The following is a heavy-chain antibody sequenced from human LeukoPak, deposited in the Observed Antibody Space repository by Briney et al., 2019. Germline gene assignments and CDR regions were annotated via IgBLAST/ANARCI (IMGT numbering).Heavy chain of an antibody. CDR2: ISYDGSNK. Sequence: PGRSLRLSCAASGFTFSSYGMHWVRQAPGKGLEWVAVISYDGSNKYYADSVKGRFTISRDNSKNTLYLQMNSLRAEDTAVYYCAKGSGYFFDSSGYFCLAYWGQGTLVTVSS. CDR3: AKGSGYFFDSSGYFCLAY. CDR1: GFTFSSYG. V-gene: IGHV3-30*18. J-gene: IGHJ4*02. D-gene: IGHD3-22*01.